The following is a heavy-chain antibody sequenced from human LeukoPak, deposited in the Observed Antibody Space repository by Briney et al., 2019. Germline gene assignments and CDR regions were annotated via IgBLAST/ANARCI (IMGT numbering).Heavy chain of an antibody. V-gene: IGHV3-23*01. CDR1: GFTFSSYA. Sequence: GGSLRLSCAASGFTFSSYAMSWVRHPPGKGLDWVSAISGSGGSTSYADTVKGRFTISRDNSKNTLYLQMNSLRAEDTAVYYCAKLDYDYVWGSYRYTDKNWFDPWGQGTLVTVSS. CDR2: ISGSGGST. CDR3: AKLDYDYVWGSYRYTDKNWFDP. J-gene: IGHJ5*02. D-gene: IGHD3-16*02.